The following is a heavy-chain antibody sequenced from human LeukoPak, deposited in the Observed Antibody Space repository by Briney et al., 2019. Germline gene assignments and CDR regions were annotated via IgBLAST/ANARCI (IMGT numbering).Heavy chain of an antibody. D-gene: IGHD2-15*01. CDR1: GFTFSSNW. CDR2: ISSDGSST. CDR3: AREGGRSSIDY. V-gene: IGHV3-74*01. J-gene: IGHJ4*02. Sequence: PGGSLRLSCAASGFTFSSNWMYWVRQAPGKGLVWVSYISSDGSSTNYADSVKGRFTISRDNSKNTLYLQMNSLRAEDTAVYYCAREGGRSSIDYWGQGTLVTVSS.